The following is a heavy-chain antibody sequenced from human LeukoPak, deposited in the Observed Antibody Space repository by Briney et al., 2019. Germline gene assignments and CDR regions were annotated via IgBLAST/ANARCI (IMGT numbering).Heavy chain of an antibody. CDR3: ARAGAVAGWRGDPIDY. CDR1: GYSISSGYY. CDR2: IYHSGST. Sequence: SETLSLTCTVSGYSISSGYYWGWIRQPPGKGLEWIGSIYHSGSTYYNPSLKSRVTISVDTSKNQFSLKLSSVTAADTAVYYCARAGAVAGWRGDPIDYWGQGTLVTVSS. D-gene: IGHD6-19*01. V-gene: IGHV4-38-2*02. J-gene: IGHJ4*02.